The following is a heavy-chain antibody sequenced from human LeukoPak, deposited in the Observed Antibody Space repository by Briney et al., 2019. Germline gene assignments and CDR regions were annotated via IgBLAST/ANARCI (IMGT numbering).Heavy chain of an antibody. D-gene: IGHD3-22*01. J-gene: IGHJ4*02. V-gene: IGHV1-46*01. Sequence: GASVKVSCKATGYTFTSYYMHWVRQAPGQGLEWMGIINPSGGSTSYAQKFQGRVTMTRDTSTSTVYMELSSLRSEDTAVYYCARKLREYDSSGYYYDYWGQGTLVTVSS. CDR3: ARKLREYDSSGYYYDY. CDR2: INPSGGST. CDR1: GYTFTSYY.